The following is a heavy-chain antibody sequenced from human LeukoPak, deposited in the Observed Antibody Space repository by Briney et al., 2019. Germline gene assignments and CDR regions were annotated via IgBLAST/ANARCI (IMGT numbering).Heavy chain of an antibody. CDR1: GFTFSSYA. V-gene: IGHV3-30*04. CDR2: ISYDGSNK. D-gene: IGHD6-13*01. J-gene: IGHJ4*02. CDR3: AREVSSRIDFDY. Sequence: PGGSLRLSCAASGFTFSSYAMHWVRQAPGKGLEWVAVISYDGSNKYYADSVKGRFTISRDNSKNTLYLQMNSLRAEDTAVYYCAREVSSRIDFDYWGQGTLVTVSS.